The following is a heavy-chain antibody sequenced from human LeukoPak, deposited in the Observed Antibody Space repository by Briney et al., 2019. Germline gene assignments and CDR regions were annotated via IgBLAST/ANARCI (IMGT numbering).Heavy chain of an antibody. CDR3: ARDREVIVVVTAIQPYFDY. Sequence: SVKVSCKASGGTFSSYAISWVRQAPGQGLEWMGGIIPIFGTANYAQKFQGRVTITADESTSTAYMELSSLRSEDTAVYYCARDREVIVVVTAIQPYFDYWGQGTLVTVSS. CDR1: GGTFSSYA. CDR2: IIPIFGTA. V-gene: IGHV1-69*13. J-gene: IGHJ4*02. D-gene: IGHD2-21*02.